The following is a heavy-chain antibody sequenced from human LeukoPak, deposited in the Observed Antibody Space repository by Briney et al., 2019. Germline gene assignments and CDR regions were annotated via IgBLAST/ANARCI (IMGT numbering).Heavy chain of an antibody. CDR1: GGSIRRNY. D-gene: IGHD3-10*01. J-gene: IGHJ4*02. CDR2: IFYTGST. V-gene: IGHV4-59*01. Sequence: SETLSLPCTVSGGSIRRNYWNWVRQPPGKGLEWIGYIFYTGSTTYNPSLKSRVTISVDTSKNQFSLTLSSVTAADTAVYFCARARTDGSGNYPFDYWGPGTLVTVSS. CDR3: ARARTDGSGNYPFDY.